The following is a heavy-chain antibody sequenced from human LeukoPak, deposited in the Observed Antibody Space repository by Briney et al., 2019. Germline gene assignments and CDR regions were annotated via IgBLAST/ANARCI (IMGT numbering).Heavy chain of an antibody. CDR3: ARVLFRGSSRFDY. CDR2: INPNSGAT. V-gene: IGHV1-2*06. J-gene: IGHJ4*02. Sequence: GASVKVSCKASGYTFTDNYIHWVRQAPGQGLEWMGRINPNSGATNYAQNFLGRVTMARDTSISTAYMELNSLTSDDTAVYYCARVLFRGSSRFDYWGQRTLVIVSS. CDR1: GYTFTDNY. D-gene: IGHD1-26*01.